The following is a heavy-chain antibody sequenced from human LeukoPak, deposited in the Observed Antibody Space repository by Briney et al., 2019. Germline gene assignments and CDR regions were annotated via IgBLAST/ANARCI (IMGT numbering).Heavy chain of an antibody. D-gene: IGHD3-22*01. CDR2: IYYSGST. CDR1: GGSISISSGGYY. Sequence: SQTLSLTCTVSGGSISISSGGYYWSWIRQHPGKGLEWIGYIYYSGSTYYNPSLESRVIISVDMSKNQFSLKLSSVTAADTAVYYCASTYDSSGYYGYWGQGTLVTVSS. J-gene: IGHJ4*02. V-gene: IGHV4-31*03. CDR3: ASTYDSSGYYGY.